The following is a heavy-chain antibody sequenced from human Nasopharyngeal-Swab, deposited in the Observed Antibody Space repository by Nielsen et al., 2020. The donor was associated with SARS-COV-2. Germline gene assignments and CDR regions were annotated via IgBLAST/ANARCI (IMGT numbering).Heavy chain of an antibody. CDR2: IYYSGST. CDR3: ARETPDDSSGYYYTNWFDP. J-gene: IGHJ5*02. V-gene: IGHV4-59*01. D-gene: IGHD3-22*01. Sequence: WIRQPPGKGLEWIGYIYYSGSTNYNPSLKSRVTISVDTSKNQFSLKLSSVTAADTAVYYCARETPDDSSGYYYTNWFDPWGQGTLVTVSS.